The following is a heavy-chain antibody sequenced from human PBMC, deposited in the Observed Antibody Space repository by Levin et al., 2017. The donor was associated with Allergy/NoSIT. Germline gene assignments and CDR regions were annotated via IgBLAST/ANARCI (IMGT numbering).Heavy chain of an antibody. Sequence: ESLKISCNVSGGSIGSYYWSWIRQPPGKGLEWIGHIQKSGSTNYNPSLNSRVTISLDTSKNQFSLNLVSVTAADTAIYYCAREPYGGTRLIDFWGPGTLVTVSS. CDR1: GGSIGSYY. CDR3: AREPYGGTRLIDF. CDR2: IQKSGST. J-gene: IGHJ4*02. V-gene: IGHV4-59*01. D-gene: IGHD4-23*01.